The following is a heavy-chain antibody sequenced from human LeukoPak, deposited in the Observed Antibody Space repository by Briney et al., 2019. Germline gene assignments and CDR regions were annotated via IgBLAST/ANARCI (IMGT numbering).Heavy chain of an antibody. V-gene: IGHV4-38-2*02. J-gene: IGHJ4*02. CDR3: ARTWNHVLDY. Sequence: SETLSLTCNVSGYSISSGYYWGWIRQPPGKGLEWIGSIYHSRSTYYNPSLKSRVTISVDTSKNQFSLMLSSVTAADTAVYYCARTWNHVLDYWGQGTLVTVSS. CDR1: GYSISSGYY. CDR2: IYHSRST. D-gene: IGHD1-14*01.